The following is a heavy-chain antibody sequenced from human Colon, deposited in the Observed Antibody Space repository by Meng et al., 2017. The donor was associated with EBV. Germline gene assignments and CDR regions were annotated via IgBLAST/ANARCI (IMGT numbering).Heavy chain of an antibody. CDR3: ARVGGLDGYRLGGDY. D-gene: IGHD5-24*01. Sequence: QVQLQQWGGGLLXXXXXLXLTXAVYGGSFSGYYWSWVRQPPGKGLEWIGGVNPSGSTNYSPSLKSRVTISVDTSKNQFSLRLNSVTAADTAVYYCARVGGLDGYRLGGDYWGQGTLVTVSS. CDR1: GGSFSGYY. V-gene: IGHV4-34*01. J-gene: IGHJ4*02. CDR2: VNPSGST.